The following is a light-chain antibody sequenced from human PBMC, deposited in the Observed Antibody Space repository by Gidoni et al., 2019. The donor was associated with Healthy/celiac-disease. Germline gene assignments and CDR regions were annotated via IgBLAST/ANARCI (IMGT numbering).Light chain of an antibody. V-gene: IGKV1-39*01. CDR1: QSISSY. CDR2: AAS. J-gene: IGKJ4*01. Sequence: LQMTQSPSSLSASVGDRVTITCRASQSISSYLNWYQQKPGKAPKLLIYAASSLQSGVPSRFSGSGSGTDFTLTISSLQPEDFATYYGQQSYSTPLTFGGGTKVEIK. CDR3: QQSYSTPLT.